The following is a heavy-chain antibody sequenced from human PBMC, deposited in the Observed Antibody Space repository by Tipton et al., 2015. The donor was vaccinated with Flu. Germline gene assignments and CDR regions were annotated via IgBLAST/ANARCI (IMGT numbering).Heavy chain of an antibody. Sequence: TLSLTCTVSGGSISSGNYFWNWIRQPAGKGLEWIGRVHTSGSTYYNPSLKSRVTISIDTSRNQFSLRLSSLTAADTAVYYCAGDRVGERGECGYHDRSRGLDCCGLGILCTVSS. V-gene: IGHV4-61*02. D-gene: IGHD3-22*01. CDR1: GGSISSGNYF. CDR2: VHTSGST. CDR3: AGDRVGERGECGYHDRSRGLDC. J-gene: IGHJ4*01.